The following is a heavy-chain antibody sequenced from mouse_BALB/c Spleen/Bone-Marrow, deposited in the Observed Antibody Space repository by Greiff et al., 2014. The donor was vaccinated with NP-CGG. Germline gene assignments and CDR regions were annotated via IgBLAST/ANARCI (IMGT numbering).Heavy chain of an antibody. CDR2: INPYNGAT. CDR1: GYSFTDYY. J-gene: IGHJ3*01. Sequence: VQLKESGPELVKPGASVKISCKASGYSFTDYYMHWVEQSHVKSLEWIGRINPYNGATSYNQNFKDKASLTVDKSSRTAYMELHSLTSEDSAVYYCASFGFAYWGQGTLVTVSA. V-gene: IGHV1-26*01. CDR3: ASFGFAY.